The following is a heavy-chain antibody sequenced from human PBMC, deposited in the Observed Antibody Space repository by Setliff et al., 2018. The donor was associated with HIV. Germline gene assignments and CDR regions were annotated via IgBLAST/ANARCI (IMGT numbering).Heavy chain of an antibody. Sequence: SETLSLTCTVSGGSISSGGYYWSWIRQPAGKGLEWIGRIYASGTTNYNPSLKSRVTISVATSKNQFSLKLRSVTAADTAVYYCARDPSGTYHGGWFDPWGQGTLVTVSS. CDR1: GGSISSGGYY. D-gene: IGHD3-10*01. CDR3: ARDPSGTYHGGWFDP. CDR2: IYASGTT. V-gene: IGHV4-61*02. J-gene: IGHJ5*02.